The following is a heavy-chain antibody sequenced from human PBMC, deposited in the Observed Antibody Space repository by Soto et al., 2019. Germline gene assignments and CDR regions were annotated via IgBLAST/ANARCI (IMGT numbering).Heavy chain of an antibody. J-gene: IGHJ6*02. Sequence: GGSLRLSCAASGFTFSSYGMHWVRQAPGKGLEGVAVIWYDGSNKYYADSVKGRFTISRDNSKNTLYLQMNSLRAEDTAVYYCAKDLGHSSSSYYYGMDVWGQGTTVTVSS. V-gene: IGHV3-30*02. CDR3: AKDLGHSSSSYYYGMDV. CDR1: GFTFSSYG. D-gene: IGHD6-6*01. CDR2: IWYDGSNK.